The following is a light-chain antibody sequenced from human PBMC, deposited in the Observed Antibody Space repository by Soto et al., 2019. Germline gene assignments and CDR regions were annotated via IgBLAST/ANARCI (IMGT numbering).Light chain of an antibody. J-gene: IGKJ5*01. V-gene: IGKV1-8*01. Sequence: AIRLTQSQSAFSASTGARVTITVRASQGISSYLAWYQQKPGKAPKLLIYAASTLQSGVPSRFSGSGSGTDFTLTISSLQPEDFATYYCQQLNSYPITFGQGTRLEIK. CDR2: AAS. CDR3: QQLNSYPIT. CDR1: QGISSY.